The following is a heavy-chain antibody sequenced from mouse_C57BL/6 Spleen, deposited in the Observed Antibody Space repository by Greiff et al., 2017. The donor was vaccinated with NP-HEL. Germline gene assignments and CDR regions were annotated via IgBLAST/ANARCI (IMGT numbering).Heavy chain of an antibody. Sequence: VQLQESGAELVRPGTSVKVSCKASGYAFTNYLIEWVKQRPGQGLEWIGVINPGSGGTNYNEKFKGKATLTADKSSSTAYMQLSSLTSEDSAVYFCARHDGLTPFDYWGQGTTLTVSS. CDR1: GYAFTNYL. D-gene: IGHD2-3*01. V-gene: IGHV1-54*01. CDR2: INPGSGGT. CDR3: ARHDGLTPFDY. J-gene: IGHJ2*01.